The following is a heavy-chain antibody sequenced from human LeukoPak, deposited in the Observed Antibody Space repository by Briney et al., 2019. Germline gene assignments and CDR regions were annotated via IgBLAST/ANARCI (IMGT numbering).Heavy chain of an antibody. J-gene: IGHJ4*02. Sequence: GGSLRLSCTASGFSFSSNSMNWVRQAPGKGLEWVSSIGSSSGYIYYADSVKGRFTISRDNAKNSLYLQMNSLRTEDTAVYYCARALLRWGQGTLVAVSS. CDR1: GFSFSSNS. CDR3: ARALLR. V-gene: IGHV3-21*01. CDR2: IGSSSGYI.